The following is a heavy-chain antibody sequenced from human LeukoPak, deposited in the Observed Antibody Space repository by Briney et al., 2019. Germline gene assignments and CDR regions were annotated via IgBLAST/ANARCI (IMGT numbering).Heavy chain of an antibody. CDR1: GFTFSSYA. CDR3: ARDQLCVEMATIKDSYYYYGMDV. V-gene: IGHV3-30*04. CDR2: ISYDGSNK. D-gene: IGHD5-24*01. Sequence: PGGSLRLSCAATGFTFSSYAMHWVRQAPGKGLEWVAVISYDGSNKYYADSVKGRFTISRDNSKNTLYLQMNSLRAEDTAVYYCARDQLCVEMATIKDSYYYYGMDVWGQGTTVTVSS. J-gene: IGHJ6*02.